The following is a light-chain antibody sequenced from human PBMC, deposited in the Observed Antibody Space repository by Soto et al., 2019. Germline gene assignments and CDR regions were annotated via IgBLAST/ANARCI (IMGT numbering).Light chain of an antibody. CDR1: QSVSNY. Sequence: EIVLTQSPATLSLSPRERATVSCRASQSVSNYLSWYQQKPGQAPRLLIYDASNRATGITARFSGSGSGTDFTLTISSLEPEDFAVYYCQQRYSWPLTFGGGTKVEIK. CDR2: DAS. CDR3: QQRYSWPLT. V-gene: IGKV3-11*01. J-gene: IGKJ4*01.